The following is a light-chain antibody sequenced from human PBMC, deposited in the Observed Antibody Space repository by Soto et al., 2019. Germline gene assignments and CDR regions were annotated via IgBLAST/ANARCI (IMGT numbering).Light chain of an antibody. Sequence: DIVMTQSPATLSVSPGERATLSCRASQSINTNLAWYQQKPSQAPRLLIYGASTMATVIPARFSGSGSGTEFTLTISGLQADDFAVYYCQQYHHWPPKVTFGPGTRVDI. CDR1: QSINTN. J-gene: IGKJ3*01. V-gene: IGKV3-15*01. CDR2: GAS. CDR3: QQYHHWPPKVT.